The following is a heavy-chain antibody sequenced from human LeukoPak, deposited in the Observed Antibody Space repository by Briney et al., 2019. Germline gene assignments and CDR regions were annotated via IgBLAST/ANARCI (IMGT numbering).Heavy chain of an antibody. V-gene: IGHV4-34*01. CDR3: ARGPASGSNFAWFDP. D-gene: IGHD3-10*01. CDR2: INHSGST. Sequence: SETLSLTCAVYGGSLSHYCWSWIRQPPGKGLEWIGEINHSGSTNYNPSLKSRVTISVDMSKNQFSLELTSVTAADTAVYYCARGPASGSNFAWFDPWGQGTLVSVSS. J-gene: IGHJ5*02. CDR1: GGSLSHYC.